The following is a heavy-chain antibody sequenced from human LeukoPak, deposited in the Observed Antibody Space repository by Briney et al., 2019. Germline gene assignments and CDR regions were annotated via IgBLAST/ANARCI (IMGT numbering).Heavy chain of an antibody. Sequence: ASVKVSCKASGYTFSRYGINWVRQAPGQGLEWMGWISAYNGYTDFAQKLQGRVTMTTDTSTSTASMELRSLRSDDTAVYYCARVGINRLMWSGEKNYYYYMDVWGKGTTVTTSS. V-gene: IGHV1-18*01. CDR3: ARVGINRLMWSGEKNYYYYMDV. CDR1: GYTFSRYG. D-gene: IGHD3-10*01. J-gene: IGHJ6*03. CDR2: ISAYNGYT.